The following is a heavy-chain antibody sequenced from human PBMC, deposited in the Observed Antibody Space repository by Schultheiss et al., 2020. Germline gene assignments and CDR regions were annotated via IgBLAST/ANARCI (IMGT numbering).Heavy chain of an antibody. Sequence: SETLSLTCTVSGGSISSGSYYWSWIRQPAGKGLEWIGEINHSGSTNYNPSLKSRVTISVDTSKNQFSLKLSSVTAADTAVYYCARDRYASIAARRDSGGMDVWGQGTTVTVSS. CDR1: GGSISSGSYY. J-gene: IGHJ6*02. CDR3: ARDRYASIAARRDSGGMDV. V-gene: IGHV4-61*10. D-gene: IGHD6-6*01. CDR2: INHSGST.